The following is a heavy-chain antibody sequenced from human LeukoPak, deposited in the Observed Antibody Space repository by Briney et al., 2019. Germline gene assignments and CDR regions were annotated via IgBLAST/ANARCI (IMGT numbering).Heavy chain of an antibody. D-gene: IGHD3-9*01. Sequence: GGSLRLFCAASGFTFSSYSMNWVRQAPGKGLEWVSSISSSSSYIYYADSVKGRFNISRDNAKNSLYLQMNSLRAEDTAVYYCARGRGDYDILTGYHPNWGQGTLVTVSS. CDR2: ISSSSSYI. CDR1: GFTFSSYS. J-gene: IGHJ4*02. CDR3: ARGRGDYDILTGYHPN. V-gene: IGHV3-21*01.